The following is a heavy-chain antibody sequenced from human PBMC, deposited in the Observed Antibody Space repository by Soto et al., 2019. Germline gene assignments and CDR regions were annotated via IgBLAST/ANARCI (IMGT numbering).Heavy chain of an antibody. J-gene: IGHJ4*02. CDR3: ARASVAGTWGYYLDY. CDR2: ISYDGNYE. V-gene: IGHV3-30-3*01. D-gene: IGHD6-19*01. CDR1: GFTFSNYP. Sequence: QVQLVESGGGVVQPGRSLRLSCAASGFTFSNYPLHWVRQAPGKGLEWVAVISYDGNYEYYADSVKGRFTISRDNSKNTLFVQMNSLRVDDTAVYYCARASVAGTWGYYLDYWGQGALVTVSS.